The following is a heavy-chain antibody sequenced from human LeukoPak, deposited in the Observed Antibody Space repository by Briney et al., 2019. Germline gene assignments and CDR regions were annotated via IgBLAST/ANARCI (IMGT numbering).Heavy chain of an antibody. CDR2: ISRSSSDI. CDR3: ARDLPAAVD. J-gene: IGHJ4*02. D-gene: IGHD2-2*01. V-gene: IGHV3-21*01. CDR1: GFSFSSYS. Sequence: GGSLRLSCAASGFSFSSYSMSWVRQAPGKGLEWVSFISRSSSDIYHADSVKGRFTISRDNAKNSLCLQMNSLRAEDTAVYYCARDLPAAVDWGQGTLVTVSS.